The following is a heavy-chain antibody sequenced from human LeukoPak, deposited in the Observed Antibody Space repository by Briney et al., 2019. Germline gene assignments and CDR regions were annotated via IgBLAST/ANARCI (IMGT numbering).Heavy chain of an antibody. CDR2: IKQDGSEK. CDR3: ARRYCSGGSCYSNGASYFDY. V-gene: IGHV3-7*01. J-gene: IGHJ4*02. D-gene: IGHD2-15*01. Sequence: GGSLRLSCAASGFTFSSYWMSWVRQAPGKGLEWVVNIKQDGSEKYYVDSVKGRFTISRDNAKNSLYLQMNSLRAEDTAVYYCARRYCSGGSCYSNGASYFDYWGQGTLVTVSS. CDR1: GFTFSSYW.